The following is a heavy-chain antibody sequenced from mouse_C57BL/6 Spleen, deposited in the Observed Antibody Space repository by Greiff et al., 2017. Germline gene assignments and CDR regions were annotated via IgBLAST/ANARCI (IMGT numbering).Heavy chain of an antibody. CDR2: INPYNGDT. Sequence: VQLQQSGPELVKPGDSVKISCKASGYSFTGYFMNWVMPSHGKSLEWIGRINPYNGDTFYNQKFKGKATLTVDKSSSTAHMELRSLTSEDCAVYYCENGAMDYWGQGTSVTVPS. J-gene: IGHJ4*01. CDR3: ENGAMDY. CDR1: GYSFTGYF. V-gene: IGHV1-20*01.